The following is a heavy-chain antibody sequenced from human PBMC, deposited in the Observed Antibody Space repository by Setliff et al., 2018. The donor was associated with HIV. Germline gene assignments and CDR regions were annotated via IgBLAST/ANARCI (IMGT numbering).Heavy chain of an antibody. CDR1: GNMFSSYV. CDR2: IIPYLRSP. J-gene: IGHJ4*02. D-gene: IGHD2-21*01. CDR3: ARDVSAEMYSTRLDY. Sequence: RPSVKVSCKVSGNMFSSYVFSWVRQAPGQGLEWVGGIIPYLRSPNYAQKFQGRVTITADESTSTVYMELSGLTSDDTAIYYCARDVSAEMYSTRLDYWGQGTLVTVSS. V-gene: IGHV1-69*13.